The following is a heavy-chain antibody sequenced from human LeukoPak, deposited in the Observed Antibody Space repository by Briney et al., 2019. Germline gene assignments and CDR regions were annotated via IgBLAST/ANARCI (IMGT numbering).Heavy chain of an antibody. Sequence: ASVKVSCKASGYTFTSYGISWVRQAPGQGLEWMGWISAYNGNTNYAQKLQGRVTMTTDTSTSTDYMELRSLRSDDTAVYYCARAGPYYYDSSGYTFDYWGQGTLVTVSS. CDR2: ISAYNGNT. J-gene: IGHJ4*02. CDR1: GYTFTSYG. CDR3: ARAGPYYYDSSGYTFDY. V-gene: IGHV1-18*01. D-gene: IGHD3-22*01.